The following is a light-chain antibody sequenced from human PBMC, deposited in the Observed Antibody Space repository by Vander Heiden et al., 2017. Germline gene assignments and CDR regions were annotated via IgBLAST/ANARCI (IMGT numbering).Light chain of an antibody. CDR2: SNN. J-gene: IGLJ3*02. CDR1: NSNIGARL. Sequence: QSVLPQPPSASGTPGQRVTISCSGSNSNIGARLVYWYQQFPGMAPKFLIYSNNQRPSGVPDRFSGSKSGTSASLAISGLRSEDEADYYCAAWDDSLSGRVFGGGTKLTVL. CDR3: AAWDDSLSGRV. V-gene: IGLV1-47*02.